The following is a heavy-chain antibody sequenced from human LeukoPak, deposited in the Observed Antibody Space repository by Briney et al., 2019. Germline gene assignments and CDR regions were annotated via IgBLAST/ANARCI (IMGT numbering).Heavy chain of an antibody. CDR3: VRDATRGGDFDF. CDR1: GFTFSNYW. CDR2: IKQDGSEE. Sequence: GGSLRLSCAASGFTFSNYWMAWVRQAPGRGLEWVAKIKQDGSEEEYVDPAKGRFTVSRDNAKNSLYLQMNSLRPEDTALYYCVRDATRGGDFDFWGQGTLVTVSS. D-gene: IGHD5-24*01. J-gene: IGHJ4*02. V-gene: IGHV3-7*04.